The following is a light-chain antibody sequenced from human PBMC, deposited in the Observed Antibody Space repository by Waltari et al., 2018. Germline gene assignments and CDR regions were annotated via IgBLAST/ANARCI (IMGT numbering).Light chain of an antibody. CDR3: QKYVNLPAT. V-gene: IGKV3-20*01. Sequence: EIVLTQSPGTLSLSPGERATLSCRASQSVGRYLAWYQQKPGQAPRLRMYDASTRATGIPDRFSGSGSGTDFSLTISRLESEDFAVYYCQKYVNLPATFGQGTKVEIK. CDR1: QSVGRY. CDR2: DAS. J-gene: IGKJ1*01.